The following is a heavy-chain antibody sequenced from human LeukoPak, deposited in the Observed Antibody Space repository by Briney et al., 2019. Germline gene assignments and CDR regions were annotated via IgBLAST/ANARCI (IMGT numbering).Heavy chain of an antibody. Sequence: SQTLSLTCTVSGGSISSANHFWSWVRQSPGEGLEWIGYIHYDGRAHYNPSLKSRVSMSLDMSKNQFSLGLSSVTAADTAIYYCAREVITPGDSDGFDLWGQGTMVSVSS. J-gene: IGHJ3*01. CDR3: AREVITPGDSDGFDL. CDR1: GGSISSANHF. CDR2: IHYDGRA. D-gene: IGHD2-2*01. V-gene: IGHV4-30-4*08.